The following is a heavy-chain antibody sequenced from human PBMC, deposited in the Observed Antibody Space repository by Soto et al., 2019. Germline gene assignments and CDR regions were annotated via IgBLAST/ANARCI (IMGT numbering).Heavy chain of an antibody. Sequence: SETLSLTCTVSGGSISSDANFWSWIRQLPGRGLEWIGYISYTGRTYYTPSLNSRLAISLDTSKNLFSLRLSAVTAADTAVYFCARGSFSSSSSWFDPWGQGTLVTVSS. CDR3: ARGSFSSSSSWFDP. J-gene: IGHJ5*02. D-gene: IGHD6-6*01. CDR2: ISYTGRT. V-gene: IGHV4-31*03. CDR1: GGSISSDANF.